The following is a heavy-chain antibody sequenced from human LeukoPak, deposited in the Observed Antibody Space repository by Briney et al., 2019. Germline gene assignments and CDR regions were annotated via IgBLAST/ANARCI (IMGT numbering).Heavy chain of an antibody. D-gene: IGHD6-13*01. Sequence: GGSLRLSCAASGFTFSSYGMHWVRQAPGKGLEWVSAISGSGGSTYYADSVKGRFTISRDNSKNTLYLQMNSLRAEDTAVYYCAKDEQQLVEGTFDYWGQGTLVTVSS. CDR2: ISGSGGST. CDR3: AKDEQQLVEGTFDY. J-gene: IGHJ4*02. V-gene: IGHV3-23*01. CDR1: GFTFSSYG.